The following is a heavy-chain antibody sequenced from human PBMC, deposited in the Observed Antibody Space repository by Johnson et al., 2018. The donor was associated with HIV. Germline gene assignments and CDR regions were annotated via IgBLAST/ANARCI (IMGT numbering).Heavy chain of an antibody. D-gene: IGHD1-1*01. Sequence: VQLVESGGGVVQPGGSLRLSCAASGFTFSSYGMHWVRQAPGKGLEWVAFIRYDGSNKYYVDSVKGRFTISRDNSKNTLYLQMNSLRAEDTAVYYCAKATTGSDAFDIWCQGTMVTVSS. J-gene: IGHJ3*02. V-gene: IGHV3-30*02. CDR3: AKATTGSDAFDI. CDR1: GFTFSSYG. CDR2: IRYDGSNK.